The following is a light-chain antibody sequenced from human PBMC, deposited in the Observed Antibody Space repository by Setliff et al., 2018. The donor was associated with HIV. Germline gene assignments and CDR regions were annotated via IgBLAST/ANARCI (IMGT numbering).Light chain of an antibody. CDR1: SSDVGDYNY. V-gene: IGLV2-14*03. CDR2: DVG. Sequence: QSALAQPASVSGSPGQSITISCTGTSSDVGDYNYVSWYQQHPGKAPKLMISDVGNRPSGISNRFSGSKSGNTASLTISGLQAEDEADYYCSSYTSCTPLYVFGTGTKVTVL. J-gene: IGLJ1*01. CDR3: SSYTSCTPLYV.